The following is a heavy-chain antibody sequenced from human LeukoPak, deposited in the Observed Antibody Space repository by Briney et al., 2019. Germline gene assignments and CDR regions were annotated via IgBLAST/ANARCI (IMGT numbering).Heavy chain of an antibody. CDR1: GFTFSSYA. CDR2: ISYDGSNK. V-gene: IGHV3-30-3*01. Sequence: GSLRLSCAASGFTFSSYAMHWVRQAPGKGLEWVAVISYDGSNKYYADSVKGRFTISRDNSKNTLYLQMNSLRAEDTAVYYCAREAQGGSYFDYWGQGTLVTVSS. J-gene: IGHJ4*02. CDR3: AREAQGGSYFDY. D-gene: IGHD1-26*01.